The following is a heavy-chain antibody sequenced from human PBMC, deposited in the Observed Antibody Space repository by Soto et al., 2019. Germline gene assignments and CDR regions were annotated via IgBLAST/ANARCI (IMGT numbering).Heavy chain of an antibody. D-gene: IGHD6-19*01. CDR1: GGSFSGYY. J-gene: IGHJ4*02. V-gene: IGHV4-34*01. CDR3: ARGGLLAVAAYFDY. Sequence: SETLSLTCAVYGGSFSGYYWSWIRQPPGKGLEWIGEINHSGSTNYNPSLKSRVTISVDTSKNQFSLKLSSVTAADTAVYYCARGGLLAVAAYFDYWGQGTLVTVS. CDR2: INHSGST.